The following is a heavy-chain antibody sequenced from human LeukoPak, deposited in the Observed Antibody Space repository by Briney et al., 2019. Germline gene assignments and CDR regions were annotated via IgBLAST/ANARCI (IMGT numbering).Heavy chain of an antibody. J-gene: IGHJ3*02. V-gene: IGHV4-34*01. Sequence: SETLSLTCAVYGGYFSGYYWSWIRQPPGKGLEWIGEINHSGSTNYNPSLKSRVTISVDTSKNQFSLSLRSVTAADTAVFYCARVHRLVPGPFHIWGQGTMVSVSS. CDR2: INHSGST. CDR1: GGYFSGYY. CDR3: ARVHRLVPGPFHI. D-gene: IGHD6-6*01.